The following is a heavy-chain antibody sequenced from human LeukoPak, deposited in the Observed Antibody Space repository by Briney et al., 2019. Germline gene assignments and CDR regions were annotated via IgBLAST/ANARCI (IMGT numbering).Heavy chain of an antibody. CDR2: IYYSGST. D-gene: IGHD3-9*01. Sequence: SETLSLTCTVSGGSVSSGGYYWSCIRQPPGKGLEWIGYIYYSGSTDYNPSLKSRVTMLLDTSKNQFSLKLTSVTAADTAMYYCARGGDILTGYCFDYWGQGTLVTVSS. V-gene: IGHV4-61*08. J-gene: IGHJ4*02. CDR3: ARGGDILTGYCFDY. CDR1: GGSVSSGGYY.